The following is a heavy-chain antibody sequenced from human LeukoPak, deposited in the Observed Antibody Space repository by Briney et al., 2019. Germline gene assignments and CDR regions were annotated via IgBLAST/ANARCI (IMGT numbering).Heavy chain of an antibody. CDR3: ARQYCSGGSCYPNYFDY. CDR2: IYPGDSDT. V-gene: IGHV5-51*01. D-gene: IGHD2-15*01. CDR1: GGTFTNHW. J-gene: IGHJ4*02. Sequence: GESLKISCKGPGGTFTNHWIGWVRQMPGEGLEWMGIIYPGDSDTKYSPSFQGHVTISVDKSINTAYLQWSSLKASDTAMYYCARQYCSGGSCYPNYFDYWGQGTLVTVSS.